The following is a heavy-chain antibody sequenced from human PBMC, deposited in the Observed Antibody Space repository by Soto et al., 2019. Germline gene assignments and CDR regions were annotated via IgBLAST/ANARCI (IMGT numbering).Heavy chain of an antibody. Sequence: AGGSLRLSCAASRFTLSTYWMHWVRQVPGKGLVWVSRISSGGTYTNYADSVKGRFTISRGSARNTLFLQMNYLTGEDTAVYYCARTFVDGMAGFGPWGQGTLVTVSS. D-gene: IGHD2-15*01. CDR2: ISSGGTYT. CDR1: RFTLSTYW. CDR3: ARTFVDGMAGFGP. J-gene: IGHJ5*02. V-gene: IGHV3-74*01.